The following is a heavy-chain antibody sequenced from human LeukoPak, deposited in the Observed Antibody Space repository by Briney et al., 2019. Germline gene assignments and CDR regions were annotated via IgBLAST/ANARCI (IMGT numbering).Heavy chain of an antibody. CDR1: GFTFSSYW. CDR3: AKDLDFTTSYYFDY. J-gene: IGHJ4*02. V-gene: IGHV3-7*01. Sequence: GGSLRLSCAASGFTFSSYWMSWVRQAPGKGLEWVANIQQDGSMKYYVDSVKGRFTISRDNSKNTLYLQMNSLRAEDTAVYYCAKDLDFTTSYYFDYWGQGTLVTVSS. D-gene: IGHD3-3*01. CDR2: IQQDGSMK.